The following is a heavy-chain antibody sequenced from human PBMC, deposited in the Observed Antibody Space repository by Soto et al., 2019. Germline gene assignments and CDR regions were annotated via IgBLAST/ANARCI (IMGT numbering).Heavy chain of an antibody. CDR1: GYTFTGYY. J-gene: IGHJ6*02. V-gene: IGHV1-2*04. CDR2: INPNSGGT. Sequence: EASVKVSCKASGYTFTGYYMHWVRQAPGQGLEWMGWINPNSGGTNYAQKFQGWVTMTRDTSISTAYMELSRLRSDDTAVYYCAINYYGSGSSLGYYYGMDVWGQGTTVTVSS. D-gene: IGHD3-10*01. CDR3: AINYYGSGSSLGYYYGMDV.